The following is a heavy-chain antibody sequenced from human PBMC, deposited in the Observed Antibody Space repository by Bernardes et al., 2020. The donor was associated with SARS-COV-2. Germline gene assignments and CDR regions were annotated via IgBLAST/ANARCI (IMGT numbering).Heavy chain of an antibody. D-gene: IGHD3-10*01. CDR1: GYTFTSYG. CDR2: ISAYNGNT. J-gene: IGHJ6*02. CDR3: ARVEVTMVRGVIIYYYYYGMDV. V-gene: IGHV1-18*01. Sequence: ASVKVSCKASGYTFTSYGISWVRQAPGQGLEWMGWISAYNGNTNYAQKLQGRVTMTTDTSTSTAYMELRSLRSDDTAVYYCARVEVTMVRGVIIYYYYYGMDVWGQGTTVTVSS.